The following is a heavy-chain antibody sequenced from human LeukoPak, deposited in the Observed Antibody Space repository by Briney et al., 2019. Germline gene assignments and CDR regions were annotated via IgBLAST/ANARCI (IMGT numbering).Heavy chain of an antibody. Sequence: SETLSLTCTVSGGSISSGGYYWSWIRQHPGRGLEWIGYIYYSGSTYYNPCLKSRLTISVDTSKNDFSLKFSSVTAADTAVYYCARVSTSGWYDFDYWGQGTLVTVSS. J-gene: IGHJ4*02. CDR2: IYYSGST. D-gene: IGHD2-2*01. CDR3: ARVSTSGWYDFDY. CDR1: GGSISSGGYY. V-gene: IGHV4-31*03.